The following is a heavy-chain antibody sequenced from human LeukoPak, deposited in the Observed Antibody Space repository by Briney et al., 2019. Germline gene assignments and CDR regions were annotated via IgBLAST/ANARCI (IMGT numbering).Heavy chain of an antibody. CDR3: ARAGKWLPDDLDY. V-gene: IGHV3-74*01. D-gene: IGHD3-10*01. J-gene: IGHJ4*02. Sequence: PGGSLRLSCAASGNYWMHWVRQAPGQGLVWVSHINSDGSWTSYADSVKGRFTISKDNAKNTLYLQMNSLRAEDTAVYYYARAGKWLPDDLDYWGQGTLVTVSS. CDR2: INSDGSWT. CDR1: GNYW.